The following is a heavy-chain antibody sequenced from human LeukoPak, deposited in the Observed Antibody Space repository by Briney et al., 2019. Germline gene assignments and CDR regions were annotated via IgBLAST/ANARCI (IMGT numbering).Heavy chain of an antibody. CDR1: GFTFSSYW. D-gene: IGHD5-18*01. CDR3: ARFPGYSYGQRYFDY. J-gene: IGHJ4*02. CDR2: INSDGSST. V-gene: IGHV3-74*01. Sequence: PGGSLRLSCAASGFTFSSYWMHWVRQAPGKGLVWVSRINSDGSSTSYADSVKGRFTISRDNAKNTLYLQVNSLRAEDTAVYYCARFPGYSYGQRYFDYWGQGTLVTVSS.